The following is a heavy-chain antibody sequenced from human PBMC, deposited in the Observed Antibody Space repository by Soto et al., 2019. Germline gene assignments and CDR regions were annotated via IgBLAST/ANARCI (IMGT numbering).Heavy chain of an antibody. CDR3: AKETATGGGAFDI. D-gene: IGHD2-8*02. J-gene: IGHJ3*02. V-gene: IGHV3-23*01. Sequence: PGGSLRLSCAASGFICSSYDMSWVRQAPGKGLEWVSTILVSGSTHYEDSVKGWFTISRDGSKNTLYLQMNSLTAGDTAVYYCAKETATGGGAFDICGQGTTVTVSS. CDR1: GFICSSYD. CDR2: ILVSGST.